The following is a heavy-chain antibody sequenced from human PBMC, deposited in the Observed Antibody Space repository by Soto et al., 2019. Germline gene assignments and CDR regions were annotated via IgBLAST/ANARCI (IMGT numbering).Heavy chain of an antibody. Sequence: QVQLVQSGAEVKKPGSSVKVSCKASGGTFSSNAISWVRQAPGQGLEWMGGIIPIHASPNYAQNFQGRVTVTADKATSTAYLELSRLKFADSAIYYCAVTVTGSRSPLAHWGRGTLVIVSS. CDR3: AVTVTGSRSPLAH. CDR1: GGTFSSNA. CDR2: IIPIHASP. J-gene: IGHJ4*02. D-gene: IGHD3-9*01. V-gene: IGHV1-69*06.